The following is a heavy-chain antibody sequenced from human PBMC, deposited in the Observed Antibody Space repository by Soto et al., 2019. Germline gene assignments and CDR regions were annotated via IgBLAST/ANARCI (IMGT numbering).Heavy chain of an antibody. D-gene: IGHD6-13*01. J-gene: IGHJ4*02. CDR2: IYYSGST. Sequence: PSETLSLTCTVSGGSISSGGYYWSWIRQHPGKGLEWIGYIYYSGSTYYNPSLKSRVTISVDTSKNQFSLKLSSVTAADTAVYYCARVRAIGSSWYLQNWGQGTLVTVSS. CDR3: ARVRAIGSSWYLQN. CDR1: GGSISSGGYY. V-gene: IGHV4-31*03.